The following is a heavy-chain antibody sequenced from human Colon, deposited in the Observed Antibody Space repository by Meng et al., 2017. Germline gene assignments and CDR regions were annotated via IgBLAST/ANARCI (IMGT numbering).Heavy chain of an antibody. Sequence: LQEPGPGLVKPSGTLALTCTFSGGSISSNNWWSWVRQSPGRGLEWSGEIYQSGSTNYSPSLKSRVTISLDKSKNQFSLKVSYMTAADTAVYFCARVPTTVDPFESWGQGTLVTASS. CDR1: GGSISSNNW. V-gene: IGHV4-4*02. D-gene: IGHD4-23*01. CDR2: IYQSGST. J-gene: IGHJ4*02. CDR3: ARVPTTVDPFES.